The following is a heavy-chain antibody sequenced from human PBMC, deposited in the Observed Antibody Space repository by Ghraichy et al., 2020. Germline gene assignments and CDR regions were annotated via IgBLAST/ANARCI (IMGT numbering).Heavy chain of an antibody. V-gene: IGHV3-23*01. D-gene: IGHD3-3*01. CDR2: ISGSGGST. CDR1: GFTFSSYA. Sequence: GGSLRLSCAASGFTFSSYAMSWVRQAPGKGLEWVSGISGSGGSTYYADSVKGRFTISRDNSKNTLYLQMNSLRVEDTAVYYCAKDSSDSITILGVAYYGMDFWAQGPTVPVPS. J-gene: IGHJ6*02. CDR3: AKDSSDSITILGVAYYGMDF.